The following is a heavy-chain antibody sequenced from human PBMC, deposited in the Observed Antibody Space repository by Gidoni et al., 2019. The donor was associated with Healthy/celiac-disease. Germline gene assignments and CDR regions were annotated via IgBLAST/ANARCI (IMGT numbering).Heavy chain of an antibody. CDR3: AKRRAAAGTLVAYYFDY. D-gene: IGHD6-13*01. CDR1: GFTFRSYA. Sequence: EVQLLESGGGLVQPGGSLRLSCAASGFTFRSYAMSWVRQAPGKGLEWVSAISGSGGSTYYADSVKGRFTISRDNSKNTLYLQMNSLRAEDTAVYYCAKRRAAAGTLVAYYFDYWGQGTLVTVSS. CDR2: ISGSGGST. J-gene: IGHJ4*02. V-gene: IGHV3-23*01.